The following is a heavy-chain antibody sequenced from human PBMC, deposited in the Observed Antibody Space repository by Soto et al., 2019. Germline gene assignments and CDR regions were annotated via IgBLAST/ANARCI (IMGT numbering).Heavy chain of an antibody. J-gene: IGHJ4*02. CDR1: GYTFTSYG. CDR2: ISGYNNNT. V-gene: IGHV1-18*01. CDR3: ARVGAIAPAEGDY. D-gene: IGHD6-13*01. Sequence: QIQLVQSGTEVREPGASVKVSCQASGYTFTSYGIIWVRQAPGQGLELMGWISGYNNNTNYAQKYQARVTMTTDTSQRTAYMELRSLRSDDTAVYYCARVGAIAPAEGDYWGQGTLVTVSS.